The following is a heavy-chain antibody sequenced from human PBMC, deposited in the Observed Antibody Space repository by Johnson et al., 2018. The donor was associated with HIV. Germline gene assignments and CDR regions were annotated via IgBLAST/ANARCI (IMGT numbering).Heavy chain of an antibody. CDR1: RLNLSIYD. V-gene: IGHV3-33*05. J-gene: IGHJ3*02. CDR3: ARVAPAHDAFDI. Sequence: QVQLVESGGGVVQPGGSLRVSCAASRLNLSIYDNHWVRQAPGQGLEWEVVISADGNNKYYADSVQGRFTISRDNSNNTLYLQMNRLRAEDTAVYYCARVAPAHDAFDIWGQGTMVTVSS. D-gene: IGHD2-2*01. CDR2: ISADGNNK.